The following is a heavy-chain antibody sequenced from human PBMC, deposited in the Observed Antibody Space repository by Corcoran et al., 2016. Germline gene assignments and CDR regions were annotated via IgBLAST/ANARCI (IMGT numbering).Heavy chain of an antibody. CDR3: AGGNRLPRYCSSTSCYYYYYGMDV. Sequence: QVQLVQSGAEVKKPGASVKVSCKASGYTFTSYAMHWVRQAPGQRLEWMGWINAGNGNTKYSQKFQGRVTITRDTSASTAYMELSSLRSEDTAVYYCAGGNRLPRYCSSTSCYYYYYGMDVWGQGTTVTVSS. CDR1: GYTFTSYA. D-gene: IGHD2-2*01. J-gene: IGHJ6*02. CDR2: INAGNGNT. V-gene: IGHV1-3*01.